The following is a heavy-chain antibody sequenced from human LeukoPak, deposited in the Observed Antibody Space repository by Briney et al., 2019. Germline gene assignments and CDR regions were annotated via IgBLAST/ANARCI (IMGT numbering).Heavy chain of an antibody. D-gene: IGHD6-6*01. CDR3: ASWGFSSSSAYTLQNNWFDP. J-gene: IGHJ5*02. CDR1: GGSIGSSSYF. Sequence: PSETLSLTCSVSGGSIGSSSYFWGWIRQPPGKGLEWIGSVYHSGITYYNPSLKSRVTISVDTSKNQFSLKLSSVTAADTAVYYCASWGFSSSSAYTLQNNWFDPWGQGTLVTVSS. V-gene: IGHV4-39*07. CDR2: VYHSGIT.